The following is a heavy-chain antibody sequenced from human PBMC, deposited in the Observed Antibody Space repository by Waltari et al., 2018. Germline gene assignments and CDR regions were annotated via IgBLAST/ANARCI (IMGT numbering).Heavy chain of an antibody. J-gene: IGHJ2*01. CDR1: GYSISSGYY. CDR3: AREPIVGATAFWYFDL. V-gene: IGHV4-38-2*02. D-gene: IGHD1-26*01. Sequence: QVQLQESGPGLVKPSETLSLTCTVSGYSISSGYYWGWIRQPPGKGLAWIGSIYHSGSTYSNPSLQSRVTISVDTSKNQFSLKLSAVTAADTAVYYCAREPIVGATAFWYFDLWGRGTLVTVSS. CDR2: IYHSGST.